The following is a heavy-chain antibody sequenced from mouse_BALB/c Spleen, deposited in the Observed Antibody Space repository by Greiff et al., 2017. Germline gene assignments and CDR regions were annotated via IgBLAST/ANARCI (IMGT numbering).Heavy chain of an antibody. CDR2: INSNGGST. CDR1: GFTFSSYG. D-gene: IGHD1-2*01. Sequence: EVQLVESGGGLVQPGGSLKLSCAASGFTFSSYGMSWVRQTPDKRLELVATINSNGGSTYYPDSVKGRFTISRDNAKNTLYLQMSSLKSEDTAMYYCARDDGYYGSAWFAYWGQGTLVTVSA. CDR3: ARDDGYYGSAWFAY. V-gene: IGHV5-6-3*01. J-gene: IGHJ3*01.